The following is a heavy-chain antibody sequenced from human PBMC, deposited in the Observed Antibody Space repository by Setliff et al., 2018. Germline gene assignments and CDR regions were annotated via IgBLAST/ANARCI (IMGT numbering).Heavy chain of an antibody. CDR1: GGSISNYY. CDR2: IYYNGRS. D-gene: IGHD6-19*01. J-gene: IGHJ5*02. V-gene: IGHV4-59*01. Sequence: SETLSLTCTVSGGSISNYYWSWIRQSPGKGLEWIGFIYYNGRSDHNPSFQSRVTMSVDRSKNQFSLNLRAMTAADTAVYYCAREGGGSGWTPDAWGQGTLVTVSS. CDR3: AREGGGSGWTPDA.